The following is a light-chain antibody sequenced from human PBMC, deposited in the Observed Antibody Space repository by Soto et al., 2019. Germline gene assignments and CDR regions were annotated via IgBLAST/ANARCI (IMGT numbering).Light chain of an antibody. Sequence: EIVMTQSPATLSVSPGERATLSCRASQSVSSNYLACYQQKPGQAPGLLIYGASNRATGIPDRFSGSGSGTDFTLTISRLEPEDFAVYYCQQYGSSGTFGQGTKVDIK. CDR1: QSVSSNY. CDR2: GAS. J-gene: IGKJ1*01. CDR3: QQYGSSGT. V-gene: IGKV3-20*01.